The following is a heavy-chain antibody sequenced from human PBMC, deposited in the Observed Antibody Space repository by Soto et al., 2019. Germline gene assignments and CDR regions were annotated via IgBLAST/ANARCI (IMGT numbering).Heavy chain of an antibody. CDR2: IIPIFGTA. CDR1: GGTFSSYA. Sequence: QVQLVQSGAEVKKPGSSVKVSCKASGGTFSSYAISWVRQAPGQGLEWMGGIIPIFGTANYAQKFQVRVTITADKSTSTAYMELSSLRSEDTGVYYCARAYSSGFDDAFDIWGQGTMVTVSS. V-gene: IGHV1-69*06. CDR3: ARAYSSGFDDAFDI. D-gene: IGHD6-19*01. J-gene: IGHJ3*02.